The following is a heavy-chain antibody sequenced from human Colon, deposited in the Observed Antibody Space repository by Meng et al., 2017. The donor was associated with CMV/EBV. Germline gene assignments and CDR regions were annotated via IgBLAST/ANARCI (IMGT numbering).Heavy chain of an antibody. D-gene: IGHD6-19*01. Sequence: GESLKISCSASGFTFRSYEMNWVRQAPGKGLEWVSYISSGGQTIHYADSVKGRFTISRDNAKNSLYLQMNSLRAEDTAVYYCASRAVAGGIWGQGTMVTVSS. V-gene: IGHV3-48*03. CDR1: GFTFRSYE. CDR3: ASRAVAGGI. J-gene: IGHJ3*02. CDR2: ISSGGQTI.